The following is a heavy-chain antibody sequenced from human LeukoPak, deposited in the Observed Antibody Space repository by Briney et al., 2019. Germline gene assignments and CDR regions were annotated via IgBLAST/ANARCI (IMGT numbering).Heavy chain of an antibody. CDR3: ARDRWVEWLLLGY. J-gene: IGHJ4*02. Sequence: ASVKVSCKASGYTFTGYYMHWVRQAPGQGLEWMGWINPNSGGTNYAQKFQGRVTMTRDTSISTAYMELSRLRSDDTAVYYCARDRWVEWLLLGYWGQGTLVTVSS. CDR2: INPNSGGT. CDR1: GYTFTGYY. V-gene: IGHV1-2*02. D-gene: IGHD3-3*01.